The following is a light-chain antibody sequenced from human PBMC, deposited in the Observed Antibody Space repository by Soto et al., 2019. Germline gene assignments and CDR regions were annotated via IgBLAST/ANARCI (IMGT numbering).Light chain of an antibody. CDR2: GAS. J-gene: IGKJ3*01. Sequence: EIVLTQSPGTLSLSPGERATLSCRASQRVSSSYLAWYQQKPGQAPRLLMYGASRRATGTPDRFSGGGSGTDFTLTISRREPEELAVYYCQLYDNWGTFGPGTKVDIK. CDR3: QLYDNWGT. CDR1: QRVSSSY. V-gene: IGKV3-20*01.